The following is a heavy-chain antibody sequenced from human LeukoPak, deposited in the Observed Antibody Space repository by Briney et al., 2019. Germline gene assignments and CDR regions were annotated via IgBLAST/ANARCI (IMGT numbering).Heavy chain of an antibody. CDR1: KFTFGHYG. Sequence: PGGSLRLSCAASKFTFGHYGMHWVRQAPGKGLRWVAVIWSDGTNQYYADSVKGRFTISRDNFNNMVYLQMNSLRVDDTGVYYCARDAQRGFDYSNSLEYWGQGALVTVSS. CDR3: ARDAQRGFDYSNSLEY. V-gene: IGHV3-33*01. CDR2: IWSDGTNQ. D-gene: IGHD4-11*01. J-gene: IGHJ4*02.